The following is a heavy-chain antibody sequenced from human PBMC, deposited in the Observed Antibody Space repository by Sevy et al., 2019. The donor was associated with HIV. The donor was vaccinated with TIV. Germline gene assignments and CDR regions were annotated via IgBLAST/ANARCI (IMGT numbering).Heavy chain of an antibody. V-gene: IGHV3-23*01. J-gene: IGHJ6*03. CDR3: AKEPYGGNSDYYYYYMDV. Sequence: GGSLRLSCAASGFTFSSYAMSWVRQAPGKGLEWVSAISGSGGSTYYADSVKGRFTSSRDNSKNTLYLQMNSLRAEDTAVYYCAKEPYGGNSDYYYYYMDVWGKGTTVTVSS. D-gene: IGHD4-17*01. CDR1: GFTFSSYA. CDR2: ISGSGGST.